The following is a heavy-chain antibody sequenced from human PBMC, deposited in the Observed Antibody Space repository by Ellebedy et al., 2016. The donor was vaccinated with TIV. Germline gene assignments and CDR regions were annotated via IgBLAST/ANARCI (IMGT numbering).Heavy chain of an antibody. J-gene: IGHJ5*01. Sequence: AASVKVSCKASGFTFTRYGINWVRQAPGQGLEWMGWISGYSGNTDYAQKFQGRVTMTTDTGTNTGYMELTSLTSDDTAVYYCARGSGPNWLDPWGQGTLVTVPS. CDR3: ARGSGPNWLDP. CDR2: ISGYSGNT. D-gene: IGHD6-19*01. V-gene: IGHV1-18*04. CDR1: GFTFTRYG.